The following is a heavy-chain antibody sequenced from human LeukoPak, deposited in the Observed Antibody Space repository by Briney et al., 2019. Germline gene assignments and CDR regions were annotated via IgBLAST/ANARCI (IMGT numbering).Heavy chain of an antibody. V-gene: IGHV3-11*04. J-gene: IGHJ4*02. CDR3: AREALNGFDY. CDR2: ISSSGSTI. Sequence: PGGSLRLSCTASGFTFGDYAMSWFRQAPGKGLEWVSYISSSGSTIYYADSVKGRFTISRDNSKNTLYLQMNSLRAEDTAVYYCAREALNGFDYWGQGTLVTVSS. CDR1: GFTFGDYA.